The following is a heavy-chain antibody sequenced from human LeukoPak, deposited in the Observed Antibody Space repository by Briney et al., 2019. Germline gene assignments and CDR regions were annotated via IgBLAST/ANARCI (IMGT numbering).Heavy chain of an antibody. V-gene: IGHV1-46*01. D-gene: IGHD6-6*01. CDR1: GYIFTSHY. J-gene: IGHJ4*02. CDR2: INPSGGST. CDR3: ARAYSSSSPFDY. Sequence: GASVKVSCKASGYIFTSHYMHWVRQAPGQGLEWMGMINPSGGSTSYAQKFQGRVTMTRDTFTSTVYLELSSLRSEDTAVYYCARAYSSSSPFDYWGQGTLVTVSS.